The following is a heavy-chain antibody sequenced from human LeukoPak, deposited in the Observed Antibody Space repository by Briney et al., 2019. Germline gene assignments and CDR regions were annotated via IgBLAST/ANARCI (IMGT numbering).Heavy chain of an antibody. Sequence: TGRSLRLSCAASGFTFSSYAMSRVRQAPGKGLEWVSAISGSGGSTYYADSVKGRFTISRDNSKNTLYLQMNSLRAEDTAVYYCAKDLGGWRGDIDYWGQGTLVTVSS. D-gene: IGHD3-16*01. CDR3: AKDLGGWRGDIDY. CDR1: GFTFSSYA. V-gene: IGHV3-23*01. CDR2: ISGSGGST. J-gene: IGHJ4*02.